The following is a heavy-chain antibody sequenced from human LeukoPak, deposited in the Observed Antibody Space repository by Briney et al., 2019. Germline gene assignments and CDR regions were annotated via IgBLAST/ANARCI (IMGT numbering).Heavy chain of an antibody. V-gene: IGHV4-59*01. CDR2: IYYSGST. Sequence: SETLSLTCTVSGGSISSYYWSWIRQPPGKGLEWIGYIYYSGSTNYNPSLKSRVTISVDTSKNQFSLKLSSVTAADTAVYYCARPGGDYYDIYFDYWGQGILVTVSS. CDR1: GGSISSYY. J-gene: IGHJ4*02. CDR3: ARPGGDYYDIYFDY. D-gene: IGHD3-22*01.